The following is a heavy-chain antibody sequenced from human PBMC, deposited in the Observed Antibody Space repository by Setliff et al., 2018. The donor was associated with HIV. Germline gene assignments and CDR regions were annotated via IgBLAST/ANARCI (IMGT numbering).Heavy chain of an antibody. D-gene: IGHD3-3*01. Sequence: ASVKVSCKASGYTFTDYYIHWVRQAPGQGLEWMGWMNPNSGNTGYAQKFQGRVTMTRNTSISTVHMELSSLTSEDTAVYYCARDVYFTFSGEVIRHYLDVWGKGTTVTVSS. CDR1: GYTFTDYY. CDR3: ARDVYFTFSGEVIRHYLDV. CDR2: MNPNSGNT. V-gene: IGHV1-8*02. J-gene: IGHJ6*03.